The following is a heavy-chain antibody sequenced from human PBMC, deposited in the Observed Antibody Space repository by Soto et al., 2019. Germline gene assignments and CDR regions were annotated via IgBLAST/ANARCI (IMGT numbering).Heavy chain of an antibody. D-gene: IGHD2-15*01. CDR1: GGTFSSYA. V-gene: IGHV1-69*13. J-gene: IGHJ6*02. Sequence: SVKVSCKASGGTFSSYAISWVRQAPGQGLEWMGGIIPIFGTANYAQKFQGRVTITADESTSTAYMELSSLRSEDTAVYYCARGGMHCSGGSCYDVALGYYYYRMDVWGQGNRVTAPS. CDR2: IIPIFGTA. CDR3: ARGGMHCSGGSCYDVALGYYYYRMDV.